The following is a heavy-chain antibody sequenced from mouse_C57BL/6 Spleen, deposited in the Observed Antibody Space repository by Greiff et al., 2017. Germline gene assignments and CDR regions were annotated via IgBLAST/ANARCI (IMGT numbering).Heavy chain of an antibody. Sequence: VQLKQSGPVLVKPGASVKMSCKASGYTFTDYYMNWVKQSHGNSLEWIGVINPYNGGTSYNQKFKGKATLTVDKSSSTAYMELNSLTSEDSAVYYCARGSLYYSNYEGYAYWGQGTLVTVSA. D-gene: IGHD2-5*01. J-gene: IGHJ3*01. CDR2: INPYNGGT. V-gene: IGHV1-19*01. CDR1: GYTFTDYY. CDR3: ARGSLYYSNYEGYAY.